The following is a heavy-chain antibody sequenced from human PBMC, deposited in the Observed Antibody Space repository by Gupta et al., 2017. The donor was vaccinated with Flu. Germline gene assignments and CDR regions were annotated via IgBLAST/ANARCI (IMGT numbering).Heavy chain of an antibody. CDR3: ARERQRLGQEAEGNFDY. CDR2: TYYRSKWGD. J-gene: IGHJ4*02. V-gene: IGHV6-1*01. CDR1: GDSVSSHSAA. Sequence: QVQLQQSGPGMVKPSATLALTRAIPGDSVSSHSAAWNWIRHSPSRGLEWLGRTYYRSKWGDDYAESVKSRITINPDTSKNQFSLQLNSVTPEDTAVYFCARERQRLGQEAEGNFDYWGQGTLVTVSS. D-gene: IGHD6-25*01.